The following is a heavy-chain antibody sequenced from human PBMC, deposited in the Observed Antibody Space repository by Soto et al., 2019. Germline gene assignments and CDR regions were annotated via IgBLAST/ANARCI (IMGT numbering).Heavy chain of an antibody. Sequence: HPAGSLQLSCAASGFTFSSYAMSWVRRAPGKGLEWVSAISGSGGSTYYADSVKGRFTISRDNSKNTLYLQMNSLRAEDTAVYYCAKDPPPGAMVFDYWGQGTLVTVSS. CDR2: ISGSGGST. V-gene: IGHV3-23*01. J-gene: IGHJ4*02. CDR3: AKDPPPGAMVFDY. CDR1: GFTFSSYA. D-gene: IGHD5-18*01.